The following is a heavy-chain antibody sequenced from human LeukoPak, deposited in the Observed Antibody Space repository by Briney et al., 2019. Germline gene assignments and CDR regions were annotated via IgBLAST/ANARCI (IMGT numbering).Heavy chain of an antibody. Sequence: SETLSLTCTVSGGSISSSSYYWGWIRQPPGKGLEWIGSIYYSGSTYYNPSPKSRVTISVDTSKNQFSLKLSSVTAADTAVYYCASGSTSTVDRYFDYWGQGTLVTVSS. V-gene: IGHV4-39*01. CDR2: IYYSGST. CDR1: GGSISSSSYY. J-gene: IGHJ4*02. CDR3: ASGSTSTVDRYFDY. D-gene: IGHD4-17*01.